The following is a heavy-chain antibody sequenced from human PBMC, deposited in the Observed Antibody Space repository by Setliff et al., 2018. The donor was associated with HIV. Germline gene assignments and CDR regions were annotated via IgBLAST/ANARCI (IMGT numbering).Heavy chain of an antibody. Sequence: PSETLSLTCAVYGESFSGYYWNWIRQPPGKGLEWIGEIHHTGHINYNPSFKSRVTMSLDMSTNQFSLKMASMTAADSAVYYCARFDVTPMTTRDYWGQGTQVTVSS. CDR2: IHHTGHI. D-gene: IGHD4-17*01. J-gene: IGHJ4*02. CDR3: ARFDVTPMTTRDY. V-gene: IGHV4-34*01. CDR1: GESFSGYY.